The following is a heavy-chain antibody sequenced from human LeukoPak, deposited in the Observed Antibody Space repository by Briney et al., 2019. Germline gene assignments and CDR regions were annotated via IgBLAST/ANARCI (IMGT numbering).Heavy chain of an antibody. Sequence: QPGGSLRLSCAASGFTFSSYAMHWVRQAPGKGLEWVAVISYDGSNKYYADSVKGRFTISRDNSKNTLYLQMNSLRAEDTAVYYCARDRFHVEMATIGPFGYWGQGTLVTVSS. D-gene: IGHD5-24*01. CDR3: ARDRFHVEMATIGPFGY. CDR2: ISYDGSNK. CDR1: GFTFSSYA. V-gene: IGHV3-30-3*01. J-gene: IGHJ4*02.